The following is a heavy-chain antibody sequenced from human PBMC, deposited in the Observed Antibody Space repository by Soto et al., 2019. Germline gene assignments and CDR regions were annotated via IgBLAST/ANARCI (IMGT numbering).Heavy chain of an antibody. Sequence: QVQLVQSGAEVKKPGSSVKVSCKASGGTFSSYAISWVRQAPGQGLEWMGGIIPIFGTANYAQKFQGRVTINAVESTSTDYMELSSLRSEDTAVYYCARNSIAACRFRYYYYYGIDVWGQGTTVTVSS. J-gene: IGHJ6*02. D-gene: IGHD6-6*01. V-gene: IGHV1-69*01. CDR2: IIPIFGTA. CDR3: ARNSIAACRFRYYYYYGIDV. CDR1: GGTFSSYA.